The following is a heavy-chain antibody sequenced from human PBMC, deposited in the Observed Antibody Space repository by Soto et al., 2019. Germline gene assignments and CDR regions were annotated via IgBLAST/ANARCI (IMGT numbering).Heavy chain of an antibody. CDR1: GFTFSSYS. D-gene: IGHD2-15*01. J-gene: IGHJ5*02. V-gene: IGHV3-21*01. Sequence: LRLSCAVSGFTFSSYSMNWVRQAPGKGLEWVSSIGGSGGYIYYADSVKGRFTISRDNAKRSLYLQMMSLTAEDTAIYYCVRGGGGGLFDPWGQGTMVTVSS. CDR3: VRGGGGGLFDP. CDR2: IGGSGGYI.